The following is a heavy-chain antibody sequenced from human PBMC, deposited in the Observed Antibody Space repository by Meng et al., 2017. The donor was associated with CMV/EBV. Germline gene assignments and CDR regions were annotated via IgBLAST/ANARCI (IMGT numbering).Heavy chain of an antibody. CDR1: GGSFSGYY. CDR3: ARGGNWFDP. Sequence: QVQIQLWGARLLKPSETLTLTCAVYGGSFSGYYWSWIRQPPGKGLEWIGEINHSGSTNYNPSLKSRVTISVDTSKNQFSLKLSSVTAADTAVYYCARGGNWFDPWGQGTLVTVS. V-gene: IGHV4-34*01. CDR2: INHSGST. J-gene: IGHJ5*02.